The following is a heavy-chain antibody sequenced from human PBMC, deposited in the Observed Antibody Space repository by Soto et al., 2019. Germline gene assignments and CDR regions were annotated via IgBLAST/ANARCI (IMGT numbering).Heavy chain of an antibody. CDR2: ISDSGST. CDR1: GFTFSTYA. J-gene: IGHJ4*02. CDR3: AKDKGGRYCSRTSCLYSFDY. Sequence: EVQLLESGGGLVQPGGSLRLSCTASGFTFSTYAMSWVRQAPGKGLEWVSTISDSGSTYYADSVKGRFTISRDNSKNTLYLEINRLRGEDTAVYYCAKDKGGRYCSRTSCLYSFDYWGQGTLVTVSS. V-gene: IGHV3-23*01. D-gene: IGHD2-2*01.